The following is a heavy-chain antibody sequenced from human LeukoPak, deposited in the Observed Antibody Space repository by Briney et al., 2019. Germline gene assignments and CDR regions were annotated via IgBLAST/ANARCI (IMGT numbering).Heavy chain of an antibody. J-gene: IGHJ6*03. V-gene: IGHV1-69*05. CDR2: IIPILGTA. CDR1: GGTFSSYA. CDR3: ASLTKDGGLGYCCSTSCRMGDYYVDV. D-gene: IGHD2-2*01. Sequence: SVKVSCKASGGTFSSYAISWVRQAPGQGLEWMGGIIPILGTANYAQKFQGRVTITTDESTSTAYMELSSLRSEDTAVYYCASLTKDGGLGYCCSTSCRMGDYYVDVWGKGTTVTVSS.